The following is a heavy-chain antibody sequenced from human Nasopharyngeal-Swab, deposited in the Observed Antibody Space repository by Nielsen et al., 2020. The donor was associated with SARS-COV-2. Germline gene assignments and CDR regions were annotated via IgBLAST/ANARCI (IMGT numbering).Heavy chain of an antibody. CDR2: IYSGGST. D-gene: IGHD3-3*01. Sequence: WIRQPPGKGLEWVSVIYSGGSTYYADSVKGRFTISRDNSKNTLYLQMNSLRAEDMAVYYCARDGLDYDFWSAYFMDVWGQGTTVTVSS. J-gene: IGHJ6*02. CDR3: ARDGLDYDFWSAYFMDV. V-gene: IGHV3-66*01.